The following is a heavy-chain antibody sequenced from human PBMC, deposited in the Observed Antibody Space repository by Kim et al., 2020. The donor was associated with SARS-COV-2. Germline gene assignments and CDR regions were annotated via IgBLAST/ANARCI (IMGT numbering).Heavy chain of an antibody. Sequence: ASVKVSCKASGYTFTSYAMNWVRQAPGQGLEWMGWINTNTGNPTYAQGFTGRFVFSLDTSVSTAYLQISSLKAEDTAVYYCARDSSGYYYTNWFDPWGQGTLVTVSS. V-gene: IGHV7-4-1*02. CDR3: ARDSSGYYYTNWFDP. D-gene: IGHD3-22*01. CDR2: INTNTGNP. J-gene: IGHJ5*02. CDR1: GYTFTSYA.